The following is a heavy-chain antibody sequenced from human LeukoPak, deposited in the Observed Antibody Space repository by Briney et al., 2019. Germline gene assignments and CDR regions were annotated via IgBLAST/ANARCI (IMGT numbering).Heavy chain of an antibody. J-gene: IGHJ5*02. CDR1: GDSINSYS. CDR2: IFTSGST. Sequence: SETLSLTCTVSGDSINSYSWIWIRQPAGKGLEWIGRIFTSGSTNYNPSLKSRVTMSVDTSKNQFSLKLTSVTAADTAVYYCARGFDGDGYTYNWFDPWGQGTLVTVSS. V-gene: IGHV4-4*07. CDR3: ARGFDGDGYTYNWFDP. D-gene: IGHD5-24*01.